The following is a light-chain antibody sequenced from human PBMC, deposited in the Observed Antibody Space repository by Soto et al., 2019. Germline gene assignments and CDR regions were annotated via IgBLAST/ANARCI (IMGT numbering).Light chain of an antibody. V-gene: IGKV3-15*01. J-gene: IGKJ1*01. CDR1: QSVSSN. CDR3: QQYNNWPRT. Sequence: EIVMTQSPATLSVSPGERATLSCRASQSVSSNLAWYQQKPGKAPRLLIYGASTRATGIPARFSGSGSGTVFTLTISSLQSEDFAVYYCQQYNNWPRTFGQGTKVDIK. CDR2: GAS.